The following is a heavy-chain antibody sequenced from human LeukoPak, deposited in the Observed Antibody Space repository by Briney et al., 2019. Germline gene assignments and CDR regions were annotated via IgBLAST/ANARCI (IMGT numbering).Heavy chain of an antibody. J-gene: IGHJ4*02. CDR3: ARGYYGSGSYYIDS. Sequence: ASQTLSLTCTVSVGSISSGRYYCSWIRQHPGKGLEWIGYIYYSGSPYYNPSLESRVTISVDTSKNQFSLDLSSVTAADTAVYYYARGYYGSGSYYIDSWGQGTLVTVSS. V-gene: IGHV4-31*03. CDR2: IYYSGSP. CDR1: VGSISSGRYY. D-gene: IGHD3-10*01.